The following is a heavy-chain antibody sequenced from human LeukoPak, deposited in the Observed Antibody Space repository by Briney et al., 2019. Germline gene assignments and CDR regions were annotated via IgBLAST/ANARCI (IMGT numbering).Heavy chain of an antibody. J-gene: IGHJ6*02. Sequence: SETLSLTCTVSGGSISGYYWSWIRQPPGKGLEWIGYIYYSGSTYYNPSLKSRVTISVDTSKNQFSLKLSSVTAADTAVYYCARAPKAPASMDVWGQGTTVTVSS. CDR1: GGSISGYY. CDR3: ARAPKAPASMDV. D-gene: IGHD6-6*01. CDR2: IYYSGST. V-gene: IGHV4-59*12.